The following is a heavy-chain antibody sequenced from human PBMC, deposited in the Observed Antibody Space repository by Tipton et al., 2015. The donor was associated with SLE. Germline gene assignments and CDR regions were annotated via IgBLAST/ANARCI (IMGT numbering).Heavy chain of an antibody. J-gene: IGHJ4*02. D-gene: IGHD6-19*01. CDR1: GGSINTYY. Sequence: TLSLTCTISGGSINTYYWSWIRQPPGEGLEWIGYISYSGSTNYSPSLKSRVTISVDTSKNQSSLKLSSVTAADTAVYYCARSEYSSGLIDYWGQGTLVTVSS. CDR3: ARSEYSSGLIDY. V-gene: IGHV4-59*01. CDR2: ISYSGST.